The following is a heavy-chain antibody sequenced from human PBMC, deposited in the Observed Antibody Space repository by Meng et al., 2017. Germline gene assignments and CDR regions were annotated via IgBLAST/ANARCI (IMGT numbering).Heavy chain of an antibody. CDR2: ISGSGGST. Sequence: LSLTCAASGFTFSRYAMSWVRQAPGKGLEWVSAISGSGGSTYYADSVKGRFTISRDNSKNTLYLQMNSLRAEDTAVYYCAKVSYSGSYKLGFDPWGQGTLVTVSS. D-gene: IGHD1-26*01. J-gene: IGHJ5*02. V-gene: IGHV3-23*01. CDR3: AKVSYSGSYKLGFDP. CDR1: GFTFSRYA.